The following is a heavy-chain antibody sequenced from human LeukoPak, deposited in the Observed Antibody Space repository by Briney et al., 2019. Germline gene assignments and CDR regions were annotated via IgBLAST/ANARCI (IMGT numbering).Heavy chain of an antibody. J-gene: IGHJ5*02. CDR3: ARDGAVATIPFDP. V-gene: IGHV3-21*01. CDR1: GFTFSSYS. Sequence: GGSLRLSCAASGFTFSSYSMNWVRQAPGKGLEWVSSISSSSSYIYYADSVKGRFTISRDNANNSLYLQMNSLRAEDTAVYYCARDGAVATIPFDPWGQGTLVTVSS. D-gene: IGHD5-12*01. CDR2: ISSSSSYI.